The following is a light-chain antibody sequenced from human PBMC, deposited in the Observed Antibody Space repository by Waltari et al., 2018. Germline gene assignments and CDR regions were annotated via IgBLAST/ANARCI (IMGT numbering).Light chain of an antibody. CDR2: AAS. CDR3: HQVNTYPLT. J-gene: IGKJ4*01. CDR1: QGISSY. Sequence: DIQLTQSPSFLSASVGDRVTITCRASQGISSYLTWFQQKPGKAPKLLIYAASTLQSGVPSRFSGSGSGTEITLTISSLQPEDFATYYCHQVNTYPLTFGGGTKV. V-gene: IGKV1-9*01.